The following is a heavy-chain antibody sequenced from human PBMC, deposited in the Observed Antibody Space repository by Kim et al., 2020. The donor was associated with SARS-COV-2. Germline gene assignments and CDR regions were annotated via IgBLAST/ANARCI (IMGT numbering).Heavy chain of an antibody. Sequence: TTTNPSHKLGVTNPVDTSKNQFSLKLSSVTAADPAVYYCARGLTADAFDIWGQGTMVTVSS. J-gene: IGHJ3*02. CDR2: T. D-gene: IGHD3-16*01. V-gene: IGHV4-39*01. CDR3: ARGLTADAFDI.